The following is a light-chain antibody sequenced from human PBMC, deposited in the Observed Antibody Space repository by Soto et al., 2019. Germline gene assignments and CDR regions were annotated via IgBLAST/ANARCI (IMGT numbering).Light chain of an antibody. CDR3: QQCHTNPLT. CDR2: SAS. Sequence: DIQMTQSPSSLSASVGDSVTISCRASQSISRYLNWYQQKPGKAPQLLIFSASGLQSGVPSRFSGGGYGTEFTLTISSLRLEDFATYYCQQCHTNPLTFGGGTKVEIK. J-gene: IGKJ4*01. V-gene: IGKV1-39*01. CDR1: QSISRY.